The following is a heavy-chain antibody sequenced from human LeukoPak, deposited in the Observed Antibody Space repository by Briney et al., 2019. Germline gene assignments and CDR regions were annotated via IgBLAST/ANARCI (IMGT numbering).Heavy chain of an antibody. D-gene: IGHD3-16*01. CDR2: INADGTST. CDR1: GLTFRSDS. J-gene: IGHJ4*02. CDR3: ARNPDGLGL. Sequence: GGSLRLSCAASGLTFRSDSMDWVRQAPGKGLVWVSYINADGTSTTYADSVKGRFTISRDNAKKTVYLQMNSLTSEDTAVYYCARNPDGLGLWGQGTLVTVSS. V-gene: IGHV3-74*01.